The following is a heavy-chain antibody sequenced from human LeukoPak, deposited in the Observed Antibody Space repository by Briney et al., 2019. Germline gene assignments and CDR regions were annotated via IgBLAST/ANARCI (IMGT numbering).Heavy chain of an antibody. CDR1: GFTFSSYA. CDR3: AKTTFGGVIVRYPFFDY. J-gene: IGHJ4*02. CDR2: ISGSGGST. Sequence: GGFLRLSCAASGFTFSSYAMSWVRQAPGKGLEWVSAISGSGGSTYHADSVKGRFTISRDNSKNTLYLQMNSLRAEDTAVYYCAKTTFGGVIVRYPFFDYWGQGTLVTVSS. D-gene: IGHD3-16*02. V-gene: IGHV3-23*01.